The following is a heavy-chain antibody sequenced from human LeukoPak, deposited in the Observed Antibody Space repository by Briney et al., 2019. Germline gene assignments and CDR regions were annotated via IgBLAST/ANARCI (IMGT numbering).Heavy chain of an antibody. CDR3: CGLGYSYATDY. D-gene: IGHD5-18*01. J-gene: IGHJ4*02. Sequence: GGSLRLSCAASGFTVGSSYMGWVRQGPGKGLECVSVIYSGGSTYYADSMRGRFTLSRDNSKTTLYLQMNSLRAEDTAVYYCCGLGYSYATDYWGQGTLVTVSS. CDR1: GFTVGSSY. V-gene: IGHV3-53*01. CDR2: IYSGGST.